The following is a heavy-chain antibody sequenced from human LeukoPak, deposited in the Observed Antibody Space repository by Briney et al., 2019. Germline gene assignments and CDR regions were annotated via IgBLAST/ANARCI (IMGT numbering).Heavy chain of an antibody. Sequence: PSETLSLTCAVSGYSISRGYYWGWIRQPPGKGLEWIGSMHHSGKAYYNPSLRSRVTISLDTSKNQLSVNLISVTAADTAVYYCAREWYCSSTSCHYYFEYWGQGTLVTVSS. J-gene: IGHJ4*02. CDR1: GYSISRGYY. CDR3: AREWYCSSTSCHYYFEY. D-gene: IGHD2-2*01. V-gene: IGHV4-38-2*02. CDR2: MHHSGKA.